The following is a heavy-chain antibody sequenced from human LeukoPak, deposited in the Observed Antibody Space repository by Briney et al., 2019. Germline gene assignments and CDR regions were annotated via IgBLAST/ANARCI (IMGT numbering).Heavy chain of an antibody. J-gene: IGHJ6*04. CDR2: ISGSGGST. CDR1: GFTFSSYA. CDR3: AKEQGRCSSTSCYVYYYYGMDV. V-gene: IGHV3-23*01. D-gene: IGHD2-2*01. Sequence: GGSLRLSCAASGFTFSSYAMSWVRQAPGKGLEWVSAISGSGGSTYYADSVKGRFTISRDNSKNTLYLQMNSLRAEDTAVYYCAKEQGRCSSTSCYVYYYYGMDVWGKGTTVTVSS.